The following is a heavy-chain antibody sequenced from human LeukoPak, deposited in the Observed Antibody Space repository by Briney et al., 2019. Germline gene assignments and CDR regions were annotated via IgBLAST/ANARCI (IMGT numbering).Heavy chain of an antibody. CDR3: ASPGLRYFDWLLY. CDR2: IWYDGSNK. CDR1: GFTFSSYG. Sequence: PGGSLRLSCAASGFTFSSYGMHWFRQAPGKGLEWVAVIWYDGSNKYYADSVKGRFTISRDNSKNTLYLQMNSLRAEDTAVYYCASPGLRYFDWLLYWGQGTLVTVSS. J-gene: IGHJ4*02. V-gene: IGHV3-33*01. D-gene: IGHD3-9*01.